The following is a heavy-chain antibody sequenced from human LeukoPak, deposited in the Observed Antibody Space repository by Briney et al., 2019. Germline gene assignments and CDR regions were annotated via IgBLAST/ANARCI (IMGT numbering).Heavy chain of an antibody. V-gene: IGHV1-8*01. Sequence: ASVKVSCKASGYTFTSYDINWVRQAPGQGLKRMGWMNPNSGNTGYAQKFHGRVTMTRNTSISTAYIELSSLRSEDTAVYYCSRGLRRAYYFDYWGPGTPVTVSS. CDR1: GYTFTSYD. J-gene: IGHJ4*02. CDR3: SRGLRRAYYFDY. CDR2: MNPNSGNT.